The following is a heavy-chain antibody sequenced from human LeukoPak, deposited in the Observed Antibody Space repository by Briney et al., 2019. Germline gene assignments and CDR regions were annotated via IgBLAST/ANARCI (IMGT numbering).Heavy chain of an antibody. CDR3: ASVTSGSPNAFDI. D-gene: IGHD1-26*01. J-gene: IGHJ3*02. V-gene: IGHV3-7*01. CDR1: GFTFSSYW. Sequence: PGGSLRLSCAASGFTFSSYWMSWVRQAPGKGLEWVANIKQDGSEKYNVDSVKGRFTISRDNAKNSLYLQMNSLRAEDTAVYYCASVTSGSPNAFDIWGQGTMVTVSS. CDR2: IKQDGSEK.